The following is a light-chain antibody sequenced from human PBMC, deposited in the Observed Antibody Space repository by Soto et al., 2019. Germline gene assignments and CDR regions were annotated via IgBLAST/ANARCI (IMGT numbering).Light chain of an antibody. V-gene: IGKV3-15*01. CDR1: QSVSSN. CDR2: GAS. CDR3: KQYNNWPPWT. J-gene: IGKJ1*01. Sequence: EIVMTQSPATLSVSPGERATLSCRASQSVSSNLAWYQQKPGQAPRLLIYGASTRATGIPARFSGSGSGTEFTPTISGLQSEDFAVYYCKQYNNWPPWTFGKGTKVEIK.